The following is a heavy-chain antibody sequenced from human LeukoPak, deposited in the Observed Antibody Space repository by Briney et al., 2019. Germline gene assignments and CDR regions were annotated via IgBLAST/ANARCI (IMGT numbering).Heavy chain of an antibody. Sequence: SETLSLTCTVSGASISSGYHWGWIRQPPGKGLECIGSSGTSYYNPSLKSRVSISIDTSKNQFSLKLSSVAAADAAVYYCARQDPGTSLALYPWGQGTLVTVSS. J-gene: IGHJ5*02. D-gene: IGHD3-10*01. V-gene: IGHV4-38-2*02. CDR2: SGTS. CDR1: GASISSGYH. CDR3: ARQDPGTSLALYP.